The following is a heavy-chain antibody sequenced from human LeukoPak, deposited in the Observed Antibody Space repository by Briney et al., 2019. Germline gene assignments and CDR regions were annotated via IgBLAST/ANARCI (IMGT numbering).Heavy chain of an antibody. CDR1: GFTFSDHY. Sequence: GGSLRLSCAASGFTFSDHYMDWVRQAPGKGLEWVGRIRNKDNSYPTEYAASVKGRFIISRDDSKNSLSLQVNSLKTEDTAVYYCARDSKTYEIDYWGQGTLVTVSS. CDR3: ARDSKTYEIDY. CDR2: IRNKDNSYPT. J-gene: IGHJ4*02. D-gene: IGHD5-12*01. V-gene: IGHV3-72*01.